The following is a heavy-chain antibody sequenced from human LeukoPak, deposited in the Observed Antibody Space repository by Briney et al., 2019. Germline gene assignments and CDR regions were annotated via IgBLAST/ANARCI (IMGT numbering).Heavy chain of an antibody. CDR3: AKMFSGSYLYYFDY. D-gene: IGHD1-26*01. V-gene: IGHV3-23*01. CDR2: INGNSGST. Sequence: PGGSLRLSCAASGFAFSSYAMSWVRQAPGKGLEWVSTINGNSGSTYYADSVKGRSTISRDTSKNTLYLQMNSLRAEDTAIYYCAKMFSGSYLYYFDYWGQGTLVTVSS. J-gene: IGHJ4*02. CDR1: GFAFSSYA.